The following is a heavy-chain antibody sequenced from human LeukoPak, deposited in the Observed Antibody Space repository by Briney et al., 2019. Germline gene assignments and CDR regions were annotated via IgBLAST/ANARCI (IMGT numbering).Heavy chain of an antibody. Sequence: GGSLRLSCAASEFTFVRYAMNWVRQAPGKGLEWVSYISSSSFKIGYADSVKGRFTISRDNSKNSLYLQMNSLRAEDTAVYYCARDPLDSSSWLNDAFDIWGQGTMVTVSS. D-gene: IGHD6-13*01. CDR2: ISSSSFKI. J-gene: IGHJ3*02. CDR3: ARDPLDSSSWLNDAFDI. V-gene: IGHV3-48*04. CDR1: EFTFVRYA.